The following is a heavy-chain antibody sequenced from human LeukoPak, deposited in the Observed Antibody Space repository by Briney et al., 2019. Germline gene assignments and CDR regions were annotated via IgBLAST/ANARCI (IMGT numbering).Heavy chain of an antibody. V-gene: IGHV4-39*07. CDR2: IYYSGET. CDR1: GGSISTTSYH. J-gene: IGHJ4*02. D-gene: IGHD1-26*01. CDR3: ARDVGATPGYFDY. Sequence: SETLSLTCTVSGGSISTTSYHWGWIRQPPGKGLEWIGIIYYSGETHYNASLKSRVTISVDTSKNQFSLKLSSVTAADTAVYYCARDVGATPGYFDYWGQGTLVTVSS.